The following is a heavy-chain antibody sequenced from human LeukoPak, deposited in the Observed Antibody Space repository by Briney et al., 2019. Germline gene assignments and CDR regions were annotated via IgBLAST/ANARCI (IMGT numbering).Heavy chain of an antibody. D-gene: IGHD3-22*01. CDR1: GFTFSIYS. CDR2: INWNGGST. Sequence: GGSLRLSCAASGFTFSIYSMNWVRQAPGKGLEWVSGINWNGGSTGYADSVKGRFTISRDNAKNSLYLQMNSLRAEDTALYYCARVYYDSSGYYFSRNAFDIWGQGTMVTVSS. J-gene: IGHJ3*02. CDR3: ARVYYDSSGYYFSRNAFDI. V-gene: IGHV3-20*04.